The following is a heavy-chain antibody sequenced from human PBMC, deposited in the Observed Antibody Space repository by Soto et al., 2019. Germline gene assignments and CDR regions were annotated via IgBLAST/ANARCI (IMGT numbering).Heavy chain of an antibody. CDR1: GFTFSSYA. J-gene: IGHJ6*03. Sequence: QVQLVESGGGVVQPGRSLRLSCAASGFTFSSYAMHWVRQAPGKGLEWVTIIWYDGSNKNYGDSVKGRFTISRDNSKNTVYLQMNSLRVEDTAVYYCARDSGGDYHNYYMDVWGKGTTVTVSS. V-gene: IGHV3-33*01. CDR2: IWYDGSNK. D-gene: IGHD4-17*01. CDR3: ARDSGGDYHNYYMDV.